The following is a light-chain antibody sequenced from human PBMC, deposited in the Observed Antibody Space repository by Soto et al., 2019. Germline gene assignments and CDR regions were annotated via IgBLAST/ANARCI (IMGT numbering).Light chain of an antibody. V-gene: IGKV3-11*01. Sequence: EVVLTQSPVTLSLSPGERATLSCRASHSVSSDLLWYQQKPGQSPRLLISDASNRAAGIPARFSGSWSGTDFILPISSLEPEDFAVYYCQQRNKWPLTFGGGTRVEIK. J-gene: IGKJ4*01. CDR3: QQRNKWPLT. CDR2: DAS. CDR1: HSVSSD.